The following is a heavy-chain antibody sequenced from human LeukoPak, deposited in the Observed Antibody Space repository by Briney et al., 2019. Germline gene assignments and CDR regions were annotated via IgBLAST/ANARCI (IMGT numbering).Heavy chain of an antibody. CDR3: ARDGMDV. CDR2: IYYSGST. V-gene: IGHV4-61*01. Sequence: TSETLSLTCTVSGGSVSSGSYYWSWIRQPPGKGLEWIAYIYYSGSTNYNPSLKSRVTISVDTSKNQFSLKLSSVTAADTALYYCARDGMDVWGQGTTVTVSS. J-gene: IGHJ6*02. CDR1: GGSVSSGSYY.